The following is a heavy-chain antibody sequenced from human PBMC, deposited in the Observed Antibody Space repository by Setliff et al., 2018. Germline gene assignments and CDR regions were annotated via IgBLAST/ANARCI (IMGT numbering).Heavy chain of an antibody. J-gene: IGHJ4*01. CDR2: IHASGSP. V-gene: IGHV4-61*02. D-gene: IGHD3-9*01. CDR1: GGSITSGSFY. Sequence: LSLTCTVSGGSITSGSFYWSWIRQPAGKRSEWIGRIHASGSPNYNPSLKSRVTISLDTSTNQFSLKLSSVTAADTAVYYCARERYFDWFFEYWGQGTLVTVSS. CDR3: ARERYFDWFFEY.